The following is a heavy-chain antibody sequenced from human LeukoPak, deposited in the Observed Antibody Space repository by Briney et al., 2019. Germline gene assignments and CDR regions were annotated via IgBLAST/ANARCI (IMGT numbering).Heavy chain of an antibody. CDR2: ISSSGSTI. V-gene: IGHV3-11*01. J-gene: IGHJ6*02. D-gene: IGHD2-2*01. Sequence: GGSLRLSCAASGFTFSDYYMSWIRQAPGKGLEWVSYISSSGSTIYYADSVKGRFTISRDNAKNSLYLQMNSLRSDDTAVYYCARDGSSLCSRTSCYSGHYYYGMDVWGQGTTVTVSS. CDR1: GFTFSDYY. CDR3: ARDGSSLCSRTSCYSGHYYYGMDV.